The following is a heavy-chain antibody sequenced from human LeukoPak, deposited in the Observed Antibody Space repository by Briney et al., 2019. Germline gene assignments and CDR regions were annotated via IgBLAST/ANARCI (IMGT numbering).Heavy chain of an antibody. CDR3: ARHPGVLTAAAGTFDY. CDR2: IYYSGST. Sequence: SETLSLTCTVSGGPISSYYWSWIRQPPGKGLEWIGYIYYSGSTNYNPSLKSRVTISVDTSKNQFSLKLSSVTATDTAVYYCARHPGVLTAAAGTFDYWGQGTLVTVSS. D-gene: IGHD6-13*01. V-gene: IGHV4-59*08. J-gene: IGHJ4*02. CDR1: GGPISSYY.